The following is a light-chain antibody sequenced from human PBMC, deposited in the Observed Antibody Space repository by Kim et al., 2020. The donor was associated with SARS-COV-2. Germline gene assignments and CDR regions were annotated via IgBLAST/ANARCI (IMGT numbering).Light chain of an antibody. V-gene: IGLV6-57*03. Sequence: GKTVNISCTRSSGSIDDNYVQWYQQRPGGVPTAVIYEDDQRPSGVSDRFSGSIDNSSNSASLTISGLKTEDEADYYCQSYNRSNVVFGGGTKLTVL. CDR1: SGSIDDNY. CDR2: EDD. J-gene: IGLJ2*01. CDR3: QSYNRSNVV.